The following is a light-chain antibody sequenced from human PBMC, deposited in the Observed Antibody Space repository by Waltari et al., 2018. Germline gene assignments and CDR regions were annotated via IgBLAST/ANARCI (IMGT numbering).Light chain of an antibody. CDR3: QTGGHGTWV. Sequence: QLVLTQSPSASASLGPSVKLTCTPSRGHSTNVISGLQKRPDKAPRFVMKVNSDGSHNQGDEIPDRFSGSSSGAERYLSISSLQSEDEADYYCQTGGHGTWVFGGGTKLTVL. CDR2: VNSDGSH. J-gene: IGLJ3*02. V-gene: IGLV4-69*01. CDR1: RGHSTNV.